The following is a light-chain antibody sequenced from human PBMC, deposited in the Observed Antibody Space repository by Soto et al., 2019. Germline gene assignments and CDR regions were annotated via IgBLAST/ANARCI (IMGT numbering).Light chain of an antibody. CDR1: QSVGSSY. J-gene: IGKJ2*01. Sequence: EIVLTQSPGTRSLSPGERATLSCRASQSVGSSYLAWYQQKPGQAPRLLIYGASSRATGIPDRFSGSGSGTDFTLTISRLEPEDFAVYYCQQYGSSSYTFGQGTKLEIK. V-gene: IGKV3-20*01. CDR3: QQYGSSSYT. CDR2: GAS.